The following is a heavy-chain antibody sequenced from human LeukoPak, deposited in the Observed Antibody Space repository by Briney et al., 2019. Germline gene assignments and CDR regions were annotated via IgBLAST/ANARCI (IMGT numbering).Heavy chain of an antibody. J-gene: IGHJ5*02. CDR2: IIPIFGTA. CDR3: ARDMDGDYVGGWFDP. Sequence: GASVKVSCKASGGTFSSYAISWVRQAPGQGLEWMGGIIPIFGTANYAQKFQGRVTITADESTSTAYMELSSLRSEDTAVYYCARDMDGDYVGGWFDPWGQGTLVTVSS. CDR1: GGTFSSYA. V-gene: IGHV1-69*13. D-gene: IGHD4-17*01.